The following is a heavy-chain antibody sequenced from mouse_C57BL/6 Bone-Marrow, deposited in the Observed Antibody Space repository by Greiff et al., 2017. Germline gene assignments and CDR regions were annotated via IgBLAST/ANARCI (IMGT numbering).Heavy chain of an antibody. Sequence: QVQLQQPGAELVRPGTSVKLSCKASGYTFTSYWMHWVKQRPGQGLEWIGVIDPSDSYTNYNQKFKGKATLTVDTSSSTAYMQRSGLTTEDSASYYCAREGYEYFDVWGTGTTVTVSS. D-gene: IGHD2-10*02. J-gene: IGHJ1*03. CDR2: IDPSDSYT. V-gene: IGHV1-59*01. CDR3: AREGYEYFDV. CDR1: GYTFTSYW.